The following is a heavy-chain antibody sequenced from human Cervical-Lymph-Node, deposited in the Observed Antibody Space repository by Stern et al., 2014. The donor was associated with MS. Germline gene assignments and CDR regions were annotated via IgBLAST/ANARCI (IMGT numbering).Heavy chain of an antibody. CDR1: GFTFSSFA. Sequence: VQLVESGGGLVQPGRSLRLSCAASGFTFSSFAMHWVRQAPGQGLEWMAVISHDGNNRYYASSVKGRVTISIDKSNNMVYLQISSLRPDDTAVYFCARDPSRFGDNGYFDFWGQGTLVTVSS. J-gene: IGHJ4*02. V-gene: IGHV3-30*04. D-gene: IGHD3-10*01. CDR3: ARDPSRFGDNGYFDF. CDR2: ISHDGNNR.